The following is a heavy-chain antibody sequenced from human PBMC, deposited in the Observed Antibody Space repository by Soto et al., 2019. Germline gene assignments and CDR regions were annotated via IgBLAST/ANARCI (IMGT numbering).Heavy chain of an antibody. D-gene: IGHD2-15*01. CDR3: TRGPGGPDGPGDY. CDR2: INAGNGNT. CDR1: GYTFTSYA. Sequence: QVQLVQSGAEVKKPGASVKVSCKASGYTFTSYAMHWVRQAPGQRLEWMGWINAGNGNTKYSQKFQGRVTITRDTSASTAYMELSSLRSEDTAVYYCTRGPGGPDGPGDYWGQGTLVTVSS. V-gene: IGHV1-3*01. J-gene: IGHJ4*02.